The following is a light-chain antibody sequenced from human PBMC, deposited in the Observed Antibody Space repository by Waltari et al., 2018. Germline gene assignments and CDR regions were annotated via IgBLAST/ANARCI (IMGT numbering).Light chain of an antibody. CDR3: AAWDDSLSGQVV. Sequence: QSVLTQPPSASGTPGQRVTISCSGSSSNIGSNYVYWYQQLPGTAPKLLIYRHNQRPSGVPDRFSGSKSGTSASLAISGLRSEDEADYYCAAWDDSLSGQVVFGGGTKLTVL. CDR1: SSNIGSNY. CDR2: RHN. J-gene: IGLJ2*01. V-gene: IGLV1-47*01.